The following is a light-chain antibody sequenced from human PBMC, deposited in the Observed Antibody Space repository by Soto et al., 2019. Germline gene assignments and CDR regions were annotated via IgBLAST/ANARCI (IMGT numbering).Light chain of an antibody. CDR1: HDIKKY. V-gene: IGKV1-33*01. CDR3: QQYGDRPRT. Sequence: QMNQYTSSLSKSVEHRVTITCQASHDIKKYLNWYQQKAHKVPKLLIHDVSTLATGVPSRFTGSGSGTEFTLTISSLESEDFAVYFCQQYGDRPRTFGQGTKVDTK. J-gene: IGKJ1*01. CDR2: DVS.